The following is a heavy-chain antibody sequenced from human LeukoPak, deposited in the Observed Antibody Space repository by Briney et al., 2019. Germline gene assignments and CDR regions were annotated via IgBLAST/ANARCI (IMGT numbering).Heavy chain of an antibody. J-gene: IGHJ4*02. CDR1: GGSFSGYY. CDR2: INHSGST. Sequence: PSETLSLTCAVYGGSFSGYYWSWIRQPPGKGLEWIGEINHSGSTNYNPSLKSRVTISVDTSKNQFSLKLSSVTAADTAVYYCARLSGIGDFYFDYWGQGTLVTVSS. D-gene: IGHD3-10*01. V-gene: IGHV4-34*01. CDR3: ARLSGIGDFYFDY.